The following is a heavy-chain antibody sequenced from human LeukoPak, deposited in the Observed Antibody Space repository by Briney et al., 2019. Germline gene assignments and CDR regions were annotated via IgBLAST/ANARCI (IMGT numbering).Heavy chain of an antibody. Sequence: PGRSLRLSCAASGFTFSRSAMHWVRQAPGKGLEWVAVMSYGGSNEYYADSVQGRFIISRDNSENMLYLRMNSLRPEDTAVYYCARGGTFCGGDCPVMDVWGKGTTVTVSS. CDR3: ARGGTFCGGDCPVMDV. J-gene: IGHJ6*03. CDR1: GFTFSRSA. D-gene: IGHD2-21*01. V-gene: IGHV3-30-3*01. CDR2: MSYGGSNE.